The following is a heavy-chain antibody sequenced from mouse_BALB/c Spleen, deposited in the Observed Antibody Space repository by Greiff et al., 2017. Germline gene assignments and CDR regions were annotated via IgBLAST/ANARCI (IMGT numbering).Heavy chain of an antibody. V-gene: IGHV2-9*02. Sequence: VKLMESGPGLVAPSQSLSITCTVSGFSLTSYGVHWVRQPPGKGLEWLGVIWAGGSTNYNSALMSRLSISKDNSKSQVFLKMNSLQTDDTAMYYCARDGGGLIYYDYEGFACWGQGTLVTVSA. CDR1: GFSLTSYG. J-gene: IGHJ3*01. CDR2: IWAGGST. CDR3: ARDGGGLIYYDYEGFAC. D-gene: IGHD2-4*01.